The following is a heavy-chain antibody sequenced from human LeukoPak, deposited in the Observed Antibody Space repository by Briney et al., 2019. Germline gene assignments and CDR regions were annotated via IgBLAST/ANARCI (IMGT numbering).Heavy chain of an antibody. CDR2: IYYSGST. CDR1: GGSISSSSYY. Sequence: SETLSLTCTVSGGSISSSSYYWGWIRQPPGKGLEWIGSIYYSGSTNYNPSLKSRVTISVDKSKNQFSLKLSSVTAADTAVYYCARVRGSSSWSSWAFDIWGQGTMVTVSS. J-gene: IGHJ3*02. D-gene: IGHD6-13*01. CDR3: ARVRGSSSWSSWAFDI. V-gene: IGHV4-39*07.